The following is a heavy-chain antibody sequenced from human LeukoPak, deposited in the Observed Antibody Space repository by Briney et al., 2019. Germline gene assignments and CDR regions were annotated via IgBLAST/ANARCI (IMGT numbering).Heavy chain of an antibody. D-gene: IGHD6-19*01. V-gene: IGHV3-23*01. CDR3: AGALYGSGWCQDY. CDR1: GFTFSNYA. Sequence: GGSLRLSCAASGFTFSNYAMSWVRQAPGKGLEWVSTISNSVGTTYYADSVKGRFTISRDNSRNTLYLQVNSLRAEDTALYYCAGALYGSGWCQDYWGQGTLVTVSS. J-gene: IGHJ4*02. CDR2: ISNSVGTT.